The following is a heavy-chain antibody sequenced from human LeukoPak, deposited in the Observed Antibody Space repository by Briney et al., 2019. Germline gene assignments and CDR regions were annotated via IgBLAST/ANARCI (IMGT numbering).Heavy chain of an antibody. J-gene: IGHJ6*02. CDR3: AKVGYDSSGYYYRWYYYYGMDV. CDR1: GFTFDDYA. Sequence: GGSLRLSCAASGFTFDDYAMHWVRQAPGKGLEWVSLISGVGGSTYYADSVKGRFTISRDNGKNSLYLQMNSLRTEDTALYYCAKVGYDSSGYYYRWYYYYGMDVWGQGTTVTVSS. D-gene: IGHD3-22*01. CDR2: ISGVGGST. V-gene: IGHV3-43*02.